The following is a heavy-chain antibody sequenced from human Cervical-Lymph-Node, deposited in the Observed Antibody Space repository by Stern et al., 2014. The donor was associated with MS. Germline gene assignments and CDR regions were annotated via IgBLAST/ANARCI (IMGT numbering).Heavy chain of an antibody. CDR3: ARDPVGPQSHDAFDL. V-gene: IGHV1-2*06. CDR2: SNPNTGGT. D-gene: IGHD3/OR15-3a*01. Sequence: VQLVESGAEVKKPGASVKVSCEASGYTFNAYYMHWVRQAPGQGLEWMGRSNPNTGGTLYSPKFQGRVTMTRDTSINTAYMDLNSLRSDDTAVYFCARDPVGPQSHDAFDLWGQGTMITVSS. J-gene: IGHJ3*01. CDR1: GYTFNAYY.